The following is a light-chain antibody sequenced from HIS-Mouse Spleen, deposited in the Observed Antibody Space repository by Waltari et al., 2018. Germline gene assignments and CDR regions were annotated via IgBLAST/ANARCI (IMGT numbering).Light chain of an antibody. Sequence: DIVMTQSPDSLAVSLGERATINCKSSQRVLYSSNNKNYLACYQQKPGQPPKLLIYWASTRESGVPDRFSGSGSGTDFTLTISSLQAEDVAVYYCQQYYSTPPTFGQGTKVEIK. CDR1: QRVLYSSNNKNY. CDR2: WAS. J-gene: IGKJ1*01. V-gene: IGKV4-1*01. CDR3: QQYYSTPPT.